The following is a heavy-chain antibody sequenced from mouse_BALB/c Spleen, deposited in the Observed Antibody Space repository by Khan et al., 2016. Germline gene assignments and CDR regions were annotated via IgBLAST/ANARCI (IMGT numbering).Heavy chain of an antibody. Sequence: QVQLMESGPSLVQPSQSLSITYTVSGFSLTTYVVHWVRQSPGKGLEWLGVIWRGGNTDYNAAFMSRLRIIKDNSKSQVFFKMNRLQADDTAIYSCAKVDYDDADCAWLAYWCQGSLVTVSA. V-gene: IGHV2-5-1*01. CDR2: IWRGGNT. J-gene: IGHJ3*01. CDR1: GFSLTTYV. D-gene: IGHD2-4*01. CDR3: AKVDYDDADCAWLAY.